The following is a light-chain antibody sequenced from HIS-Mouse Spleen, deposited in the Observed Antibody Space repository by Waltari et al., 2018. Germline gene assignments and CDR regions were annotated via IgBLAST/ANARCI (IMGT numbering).Light chain of an antibody. Sequence: QSALTQPASVSGSPGQSITISCTGTSSDVGSYNLVSWYQQHPGKAPKLMIYEGSKRPSGGSNGFSGSKSGNTASRTISGLQAEDEADYYCCSYAGSSTWVFGGGTKLTVL. CDR1: SSDVGSYNL. CDR2: EGS. V-gene: IGLV2-23*01. CDR3: CSYAGSSTWV. J-gene: IGLJ3*02.